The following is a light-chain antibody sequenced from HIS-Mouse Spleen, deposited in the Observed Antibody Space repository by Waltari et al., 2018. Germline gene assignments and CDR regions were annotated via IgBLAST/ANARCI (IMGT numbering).Light chain of an antibody. V-gene: IGLV3-21*02. CDR2: DAS. J-gene: IGLJ2*01. CDR1: NIGSKS. Sequence: SYVLTQPPSVSVAPGQTARITCGGTNIGSKSVHWYQQKPGQAPLLVVYDASDRPSGIPERFSGSNSGNTATLTISRVEAGDEADYYCQVWDSSSDHPVFGGGTKLTVL. CDR3: QVWDSSSDHPV.